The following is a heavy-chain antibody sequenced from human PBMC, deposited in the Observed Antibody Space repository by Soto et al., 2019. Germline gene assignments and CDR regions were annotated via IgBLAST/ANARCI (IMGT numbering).Heavy chain of an antibody. CDR2: IYYSGST. CDR3: ARGPKGKWFGELLSIDY. V-gene: IGHV4-59*01. J-gene: IGHJ4*02. CDR1: GGSISSYY. Sequence: SETLSLTCTVSGGSISSYYWSWIRQPPGKGLEWIGYIYYSGSTNYNPSLKSRVTISVDTSENQFSLKLSSVTAADTAVYYCARGPKGKWFGELLSIDYWGQGTLVTVSS. D-gene: IGHD3-10*01.